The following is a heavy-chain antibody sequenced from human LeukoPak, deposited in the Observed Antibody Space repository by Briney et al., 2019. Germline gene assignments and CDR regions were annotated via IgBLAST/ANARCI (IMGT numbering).Heavy chain of an antibody. CDR2: IYHSGST. CDR1: GGSISSSGYY. CDR3: ARGKYYYSAMDV. V-gene: IGHV4-30-2*01. J-gene: IGHJ6*02. Sequence: SETLSLTCTVSGGSISSSGYYWGWIRQPPGKGLEWIGYIYHSGSTYYNPSLKSRVTISVDRSKNQFSLKLGSVTAADTAVYYCARGKYYYSAMDVWGQGTTVTVSS.